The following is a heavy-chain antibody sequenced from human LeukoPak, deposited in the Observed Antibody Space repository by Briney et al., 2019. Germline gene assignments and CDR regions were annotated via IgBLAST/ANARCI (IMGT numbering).Heavy chain of an antibody. Sequence: GGSLRLSCAASGFPFSSYSMTWVRKAPGKGLEWVSSISSSSSYIYYADSVKGRFTISRDNAKNSLYLQMNSLRAEDTAVYYCARDAGGYSSYWGQGTLVTVSS. V-gene: IGHV3-21*01. CDR3: ARDAGGYSSY. CDR1: GFPFSSYS. CDR2: ISSSSSYI. D-gene: IGHD3-22*01. J-gene: IGHJ4*02.